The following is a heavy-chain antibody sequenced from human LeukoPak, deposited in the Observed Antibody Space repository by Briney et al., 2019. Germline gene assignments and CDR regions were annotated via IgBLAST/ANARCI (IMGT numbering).Heavy chain of an antibody. J-gene: IGHJ5*02. Sequence: PGGSLRLSCAASGFTFSSYEMNWDRQAPGKGLEWVSYISSSGRTKYYADSLKGRFTISRDNAKNSLFLQMNSLRAEDTAVYYCARDPAITILRGVVEPWGQGTLVTVSS. CDR3: ARDPAITILRGVVEP. CDR2: ISSSGRTK. V-gene: IGHV3-48*03. CDR1: GFTFSSYE. D-gene: IGHD3-10*01.